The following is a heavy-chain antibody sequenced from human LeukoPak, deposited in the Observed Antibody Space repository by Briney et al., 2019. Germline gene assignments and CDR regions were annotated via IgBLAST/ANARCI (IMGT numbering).Heavy chain of an antibody. CDR3: ARGSGYSYGHDYFDY. CDR1: GGSFSGYY. D-gene: IGHD5-18*01. CDR2: INHSGST. V-gene: IGHV4-34*01. J-gene: IGHJ4*02. Sequence: PSETLSLTCAVYGGSFSGYYWSWIRQPPGKGLEWIGEINHSGSTNYNPSLKSRVTISVDTSKNQFSLKLSSVTAADTAVYYCARGSGYSYGHDYFDYWGQGTLVTVSS.